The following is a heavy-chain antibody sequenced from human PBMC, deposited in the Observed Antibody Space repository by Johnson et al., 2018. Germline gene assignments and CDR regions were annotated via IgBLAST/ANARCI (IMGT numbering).Heavy chain of an antibody. Sequence: VQLVESGGGVVQPGRSLRLSCAASGFTFSSYGMHWVRQAPGKGLEWVAVISYDGSNKYYADSVKGRFTISRDNSKKQLYLQRNSLRAEDTVVYCCAKAPGGSGVYYYYRDVWGQGTTVTVS. CDR1: GFTFSSYG. D-gene: IGHD6-19*01. CDR3: AKAPGGSGVYYYYRDV. V-gene: IGHV3-30*18. J-gene: IGHJ6*03. CDR2: ISYDGSNK.